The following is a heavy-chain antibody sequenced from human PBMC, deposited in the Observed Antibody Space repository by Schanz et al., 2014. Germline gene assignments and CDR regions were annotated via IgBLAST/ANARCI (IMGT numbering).Heavy chain of an antibody. D-gene: IGHD3-16*01. CDR3: ARVTISPGGHDLDV. Sequence: EVQLVESGGGLVEPGGSLRLSCATSGFSLDIFAVSWVRQAPGKGLEWVSSFNDGGVNKYYADSVKGRFTISSDNSKSTLYLQMSSLKSEDTALYYCARVTISPGGHDLDVWGQGTTVTVSS. CDR1: GFSLDIFA. V-gene: IGHV3-23*04. J-gene: IGHJ6*02. CDR2: FNDGGVNK.